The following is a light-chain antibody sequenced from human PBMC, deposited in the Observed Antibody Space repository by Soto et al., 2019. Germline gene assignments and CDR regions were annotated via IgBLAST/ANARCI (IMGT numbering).Light chain of an antibody. CDR1: QSISSW. CDR3: QQYNSYST. Sequence: DIQMTQSPSTLSASVGDIVTITCRASQSISSWLAWYQQKPGKAPKLLIYDASSLESGVLSRFSGSGSGTEFTLTISSLQPDDFATYYCQQYNSYSTFGQGTKV. J-gene: IGKJ1*01. CDR2: DAS. V-gene: IGKV1-5*01.